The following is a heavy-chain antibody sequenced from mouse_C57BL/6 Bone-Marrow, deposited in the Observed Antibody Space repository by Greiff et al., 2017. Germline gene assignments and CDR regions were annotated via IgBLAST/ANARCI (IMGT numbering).Heavy chain of an antibody. CDR1: GFTFSSYA. Sequence: EVKLMESGGGLVKPGGSLKLSCAASGFTFSSYAMSWVRQTPEKRLEWVATISDGGSYTYYPDNVKGRFTISRDNAKNKLYLQMSHLKSEDTAMYYCARKIYYSNSYFDYWGQGTTLTVSS. J-gene: IGHJ2*01. V-gene: IGHV5-4*03. CDR2: ISDGGSYT. D-gene: IGHD2-5*01. CDR3: ARKIYYSNSYFDY.